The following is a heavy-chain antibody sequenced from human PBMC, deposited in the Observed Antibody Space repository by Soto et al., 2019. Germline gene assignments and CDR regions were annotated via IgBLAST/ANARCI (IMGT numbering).Heavy chain of an antibody. J-gene: IGHJ6*02. CDR1: GFTFSSYG. CDR2: IWYDGSNK. CDR3: AREELRSRIPNYYYYGMDV. V-gene: IGHV3-33*01. Sequence: QVQLVESGGGVVQPGRSLRLSCAASGFTFSSYGMHWVRQAPGKGLEWVAVIWYDGSNKYYADSVKGRFTISRDNSKNTLYLQMNSLRAEDTAVYYCAREELRSRIPNYYYYGMDVWGQGTTVTVSS. D-gene: IGHD1-26*01.